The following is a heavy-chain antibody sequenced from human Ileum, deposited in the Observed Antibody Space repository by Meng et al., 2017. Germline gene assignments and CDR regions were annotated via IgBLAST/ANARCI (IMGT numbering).Heavy chain of an antibody. CDR2: IYWNDDK. D-gene: IGHD2-2*01. CDR1: GFSLSTSGVG. Sequence: QITLKEYGPTLVKPTQTLPLTCTFSGFSLSTSGVGVGWIPQPPGKALEWLALIYWNDDKNYSPSLRSRLTITKDTSKNQVVLTMANVDPVDAATYYCAHANTDIRFCTTTTCSASYYFDYWGQGTLVTVSS. CDR3: AHANTDIRFCTTTTCSASYYFDY. V-gene: IGHV2-5*01. J-gene: IGHJ4*02.